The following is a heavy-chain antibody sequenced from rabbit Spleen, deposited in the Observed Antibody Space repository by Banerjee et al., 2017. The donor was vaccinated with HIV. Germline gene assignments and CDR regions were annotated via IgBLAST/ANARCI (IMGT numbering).Heavy chain of an antibody. Sequence: QEQLEESGGDLVKPEGSLTLTCTASGFSFSSSYWICWVRQAPGKGLEWIACIRGGDSGSTYYASWAKGRFTISKISSTTVTLQMTSLTAADTATYFCARVNHHGHRKERYYFNLWGQGTLVTVS. CDR1: GFSFSSSYW. CDR2: IRGGDSGST. CDR3: ARVNHHGHRKERYYFNL. J-gene: IGHJ4*01. D-gene: IGHD5-1*01. V-gene: IGHV1S45*01.